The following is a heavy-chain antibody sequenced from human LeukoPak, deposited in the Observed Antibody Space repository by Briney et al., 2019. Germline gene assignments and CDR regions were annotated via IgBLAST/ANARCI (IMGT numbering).Heavy chain of an antibody. J-gene: IGHJ3*02. D-gene: IGHD3-10*01. CDR1: GFIFDDYA. CDR2: ISWNRGNK. V-gene: IGHV3-9*01. CDR3: AKDIRSGSYLVAAFDI. Sequence: GRSLRLSCVASGFIFDDYAMHSVRPPPGKGLEWVSGISWNRGNKGYADSVKGRFTISRDNAKNSLYLQMNSLRAEDTALYYCAKDIRSGSYLVAAFDIWGQGKMVTVSS.